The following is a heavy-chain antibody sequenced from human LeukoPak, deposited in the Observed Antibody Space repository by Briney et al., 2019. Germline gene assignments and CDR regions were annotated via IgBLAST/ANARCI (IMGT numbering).Heavy chain of an antibody. D-gene: IGHD3-10*01. CDR1: GYIFTNYW. CDR3: ARHLWFGELLSWFDP. V-gene: IGHV5-51*01. J-gene: IGHJ5*02. Sequence: GESLKISCKGSGYIFTNYWIGWVRQMPGKGLEWMGIIYPGDSHIRYSPSFQGQVTISAGKPISTAYLQWSSLKASDTAMYYCARHLWFGELLSWFDPWGQGTLVTVSS. CDR2: IYPGDSHI.